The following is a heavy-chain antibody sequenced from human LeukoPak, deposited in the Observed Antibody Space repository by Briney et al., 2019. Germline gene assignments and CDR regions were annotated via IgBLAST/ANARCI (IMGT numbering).Heavy chain of an antibody. CDR2: INPNSGGT. V-gene: IGHV1-2*02. CDR3: ARDTAMVTYWFDP. D-gene: IGHD5-18*01. CDR1: GGTFRSYG. J-gene: IGHJ5*02. Sequence: ASVTVSCKASGGTFRSYGLNWVRQAPGQGLEWMGWINPNSGGTNYAQKFQGRVTMTRDTSISTAHMELSRLRSDDTAVYYCARDTAMVTYWFDPWGQGTLVTVSS.